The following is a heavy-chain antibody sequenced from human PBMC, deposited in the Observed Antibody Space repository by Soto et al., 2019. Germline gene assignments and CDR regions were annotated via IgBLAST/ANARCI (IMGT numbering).Heavy chain of an antibody. Sequence: GASVKVSCKASGYTFTSYGISWVRQAPGQGLEWMGWISAYNGNTNYAQKLQGRVTMTTDTSTSTAYMELRSLRSDDTAVYYCARLYRLRYFDWLLHFDFWGQGTLVTVSS. CDR1: GYTFTSYG. J-gene: IGHJ4*02. V-gene: IGHV1-18*01. D-gene: IGHD3-9*01. CDR2: ISAYNGNT. CDR3: ARLYRLRYFDWLLHFDF.